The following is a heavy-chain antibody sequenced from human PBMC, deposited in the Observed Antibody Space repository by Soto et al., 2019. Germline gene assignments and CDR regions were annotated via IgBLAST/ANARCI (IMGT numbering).Heavy chain of an antibody. CDR2: ISYDGSNK. CDR1: GFTFSSYG. J-gene: IGHJ4*02. Sequence: QVQLVESGGGVVQPGRSLRLSCAASGFTFSSYGMHWVRQAPGKGLEWVAVISYDGSNKYYADSVKGRFTISRDNSKNTLYLQMNSLRAEDTAVYYCAKDRRPYDSIYFDYWGQGTLVTFSS. V-gene: IGHV3-30*18. CDR3: AKDRRPYDSIYFDY. D-gene: IGHD5-12*01.